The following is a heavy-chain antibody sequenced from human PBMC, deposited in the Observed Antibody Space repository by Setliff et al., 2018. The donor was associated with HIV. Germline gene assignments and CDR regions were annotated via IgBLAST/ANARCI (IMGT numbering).Heavy chain of an antibody. Sequence: GGSLRLSCAASGFTFSNYAMSWVRQAPGKGLEWVSAITGGGGNQYYADSVKGRFTISRDNSKNALYLQMNSLRAEDTAVYYCAKNLYRSGWSPLDYWGQGTLVTVSS. V-gene: IGHV3-23*01. CDR1: GFTFSNYA. CDR2: ITGGGGNQ. CDR3: AKNLYRSGWSPLDY. J-gene: IGHJ4*02. D-gene: IGHD6-13*01.